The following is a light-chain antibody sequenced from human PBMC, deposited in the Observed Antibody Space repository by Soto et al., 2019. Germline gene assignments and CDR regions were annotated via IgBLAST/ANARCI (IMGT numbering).Light chain of an antibody. CDR1: QSVSSK. CDR3: QQYNNWPHT. CDR2: GVS. Sequence: EIVMTQYPAKLSLSAGDVAPRSCRASQSVSSKLAWFQQKPGQAHSLLIYGVSTRATGVPVRFSGSGSGTEFTLTVHSLQSEDFAVYYCQQYNNWPHTFGQGTQVDIK. J-gene: IGKJ2*01. V-gene: IGKV3-15*01.